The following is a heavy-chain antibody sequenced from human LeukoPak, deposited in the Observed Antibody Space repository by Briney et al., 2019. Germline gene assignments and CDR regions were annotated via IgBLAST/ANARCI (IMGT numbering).Heavy chain of an antibody. CDR3: ATYCSGGSCYSNFDY. V-gene: IGHV1-69*13. CDR1: GYTLTELS. Sequence: ASVKVSCKVSGYTLTELSMHWVRQAPGQGLEWMGGIIPIFGTANYAQKFQGRVTITADESTSTAYMELSSLRSEDTAVYYCATYCSGGSCYSNFDYWGQGTLVTVSS. CDR2: IIPIFGTA. D-gene: IGHD2-15*01. J-gene: IGHJ4*02.